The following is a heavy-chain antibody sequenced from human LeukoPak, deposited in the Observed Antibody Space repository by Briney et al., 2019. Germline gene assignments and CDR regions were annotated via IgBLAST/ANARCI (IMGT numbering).Heavy chain of an antibody. CDR2: IYHSGST. CDR1: GYSISSGYY. CDR3: ARDPPPRTTGTD. Sequence: PSETLSLTCTVSGYSISSGYYWGWIRQPPGKGLEWIGSIYHSGSTYYNPSLKSRVTISVDTSKNQFSLKLSSVTAADTAVYYCARDPPPRTTGTDWGQGTLVTVSS. V-gene: IGHV4-38-2*02. J-gene: IGHJ4*02. D-gene: IGHD4-17*01.